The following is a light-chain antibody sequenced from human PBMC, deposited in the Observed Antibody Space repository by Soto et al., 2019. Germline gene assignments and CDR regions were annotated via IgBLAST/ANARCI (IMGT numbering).Light chain of an antibody. CDR3: QQYGSSPWT. CDR2: GAF. V-gene: IGKV3-20*01. CDR1: LSVSSTY. Sequence: EIVLTQSPGTLSLYTGERATLSCRASLSVSSTYLAWYQHKPGQAPRLLIYGAFSRATGIPGRFSGSGSGTDFTLTITRLEPEDFAVYYCQQYGSSPWTFGQGTKVDI. J-gene: IGKJ1*01.